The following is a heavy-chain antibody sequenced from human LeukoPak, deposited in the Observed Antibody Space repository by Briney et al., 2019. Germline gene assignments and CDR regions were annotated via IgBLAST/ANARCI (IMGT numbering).Heavy chain of an antibody. CDR1: GFTFSSYA. Sequence: PGGSLRLSCAASGFTFSSYAMTWVRQAPGKGLEWVSPIGASGGGTFYADSVKGRFTISRDNSKNMLYLQMNSLRADDTAVYYCAKRQVTIVGQNYFDYWGQGTLVTVSS. V-gene: IGHV3-23*01. D-gene: IGHD2-21*02. CDR3: AKRQVTIVGQNYFDY. J-gene: IGHJ4*02. CDR2: IGASGGGT.